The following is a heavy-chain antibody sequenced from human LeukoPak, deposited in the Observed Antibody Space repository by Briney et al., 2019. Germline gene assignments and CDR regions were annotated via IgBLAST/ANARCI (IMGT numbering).Heavy chain of an antibody. CDR2: LNGDGGTT. Sequence: GGSLRLSCAASGFTFSHYWMHWVRQAPGKGLVWVSRLNGDGGTTRYADSVWGRFTISRDNAKNTVYLQMDSLRADDTAVYYCAKDSHSVGSADYWGQGTLVTVSS. CDR3: AKDSHSVGSADY. V-gene: IGHV3-74*01. D-gene: IGHD2-15*01. J-gene: IGHJ4*02. CDR1: GFTFSHYW.